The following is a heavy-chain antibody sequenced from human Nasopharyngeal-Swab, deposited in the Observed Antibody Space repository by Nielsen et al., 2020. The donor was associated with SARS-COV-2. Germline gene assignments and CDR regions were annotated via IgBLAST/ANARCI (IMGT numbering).Heavy chain of an antibody. D-gene: IGHD3-22*01. CDR1: GFIFSSHW. CDR2: FNTDGSST. J-gene: IGHJ4*02. V-gene: IGHV3-74*01. Sequence: GGSLRLSCTASGFIFSSHWIHWVRQAPGKGLVWVSRFNTDGSSTSYADSVKGRFTVSRNNAENTVHLQMNSLRAEDTAVYYCTIDFDNPAGYWGQGTLVTVSP. CDR3: TIDFDNPAGY.